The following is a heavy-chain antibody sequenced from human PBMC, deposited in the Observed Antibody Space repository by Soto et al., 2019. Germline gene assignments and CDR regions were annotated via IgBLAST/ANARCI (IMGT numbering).Heavy chain of an antibody. CDR2: ISSGSSDT. V-gene: IGHV3-21*04. Sequence: EVQLVESGGGLGKPGESLGLSCAASGFTFSRVSMNWVRQVPGKGLEWVASISSGSSDTWYADSVKGRFIISRDNAKNSFFLQMNSLRAEDTAVYYCAAYCSSISCTPFHGYSWGQGTLVTVSS. J-gene: IGHJ4*02. D-gene: IGHD2-2*01. CDR1: GFTFSRVS. CDR3: AAYCSSISCTPFHGYS.